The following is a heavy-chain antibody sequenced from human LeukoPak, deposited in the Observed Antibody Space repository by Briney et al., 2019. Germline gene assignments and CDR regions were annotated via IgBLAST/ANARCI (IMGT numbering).Heavy chain of an antibody. CDR3: ARDVGLAAFDI. V-gene: IGHV1-18*01. D-gene: IGHD1-26*01. Sequence: ASVKVSCKASGDTFTSYGISWVRQAPGQGLEWMGWISAYNGNTNYAQKLQGRVTMTTDTSTSTACMELRSLRSDDTAVYYCARDVGLAAFDIWGQGTMVTVSS. CDR2: ISAYNGNT. J-gene: IGHJ3*02. CDR1: GDTFTSYG.